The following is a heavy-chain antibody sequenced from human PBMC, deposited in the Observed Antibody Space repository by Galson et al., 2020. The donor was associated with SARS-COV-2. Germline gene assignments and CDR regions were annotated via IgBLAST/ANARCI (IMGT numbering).Heavy chain of an antibody. CDR3: STVSARYDFWSGYYTDNGADDF. CDR2: IKSKTVGRTT. J-gene: IGHJ4*02. CDR1: GFTFNNAW. Sequence: GGSLRPSCEASGFTFNNAWMTWVRQPPGKGLEWVGRIKSKTVGRTTDNHAPVKGRLTISRDESKNTLYLQMNSLKTEDTAVYYCSTVSARYDFWSGYYTDNGADDFWGQGTLVTVSS. D-gene: IGHD3-3*01. V-gene: IGHV3-15*01.